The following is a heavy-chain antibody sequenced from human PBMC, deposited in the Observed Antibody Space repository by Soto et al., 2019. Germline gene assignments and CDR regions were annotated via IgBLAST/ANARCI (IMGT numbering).Heavy chain of an antibody. CDR1: GDSVSSNSAA. D-gene: IGHD2-8*01. CDR2: AYYRSKWYN. CDR3: AQSRDCTNGVCAGVAAFDI. Sequence: SQTLSLTCAISGDSVSSNSAAWNWIRQSPSRGLEWLGRAYYRSKWYNDYAVSVKGRITINPDTSKNQFSLQLNSVTPEDTAVYYCAQSRDCTNGVCAGVAAFDIWGQGTMVTVSS. V-gene: IGHV6-1*01. J-gene: IGHJ3*02.